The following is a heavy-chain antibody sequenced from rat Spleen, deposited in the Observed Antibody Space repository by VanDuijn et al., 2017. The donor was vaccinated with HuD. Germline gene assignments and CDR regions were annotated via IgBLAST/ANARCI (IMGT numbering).Heavy chain of an antibody. Sequence: EVQLQESGPGLVKPSQSLSLTCSVTGYSITSNYWGWIRKFPGNKMEWMGYITYSGNTSHNPSLKSRISITRDTSKNQFFLQLNSVTTEDAATYYCAGYYNTYAFAYWGQGTLVTVSS. CDR1: GYSITSNY. CDR3: AGYYNTYAFAY. J-gene: IGHJ3*01. V-gene: IGHV3-1*01. CDR2: ITYSGNT. D-gene: IGHD1-10*01.